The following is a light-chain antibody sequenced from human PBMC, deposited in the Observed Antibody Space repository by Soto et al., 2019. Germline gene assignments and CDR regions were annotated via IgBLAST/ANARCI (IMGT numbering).Light chain of an antibody. Sequence: QSALTQPASVSGSPGQSITISCTGTSSDVGGYNYVSWYQQHPGKAPKLMIYDVSNRPSGVSNRFSGAKSGNTDSLTSSGLQAEDEADYDCSSYTSSSTKVFGGGTKVTVL. V-gene: IGLV2-14*01. J-gene: IGLJ2*01. CDR1: SSDVGGYNY. CDR2: DVS. CDR3: SSYTSSSTKV.